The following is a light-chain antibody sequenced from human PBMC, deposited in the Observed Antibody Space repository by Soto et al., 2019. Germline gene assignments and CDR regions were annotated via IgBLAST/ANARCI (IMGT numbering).Light chain of an antibody. CDR2: STN. Sequence: QSMVTQEPSLTVSPGGTVTLTCAVYTGAVTSSNYPNWFQQKPGQPPRALIYSTNHKYSWTPARFSGSLLGGKAALTLSGVQPEDEADYSCLLYYGGQLGVFGGGTKLTVL. V-gene: IGLV7-43*01. J-gene: IGLJ2*01. CDR1: TGAVTSSNY. CDR3: LLYYGGQLGV.